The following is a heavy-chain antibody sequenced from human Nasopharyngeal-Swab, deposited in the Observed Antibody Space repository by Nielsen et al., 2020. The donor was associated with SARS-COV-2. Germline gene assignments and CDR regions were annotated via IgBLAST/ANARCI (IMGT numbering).Heavy chain of an antibody. CDR1: RYSFTNYW. Sequence: GESPKISCKGSRYSFTNYWIGWVRQMPGKGLEWMGIIYPGDSDTRYSPSFQGHVIISADKSISTVYLQWSSLKASDTAMYYCASARGRGYCGGDCYSGYDGFDIWGQGTMVIVSS. V-gene: IGHV5-51*01. J-gene: IGHJ3*02. CDR2: IYPGDSDT. CDR3: ASARGRGYCGGDCYSGYDGFDI. D-gene: IGHD2-21*02.